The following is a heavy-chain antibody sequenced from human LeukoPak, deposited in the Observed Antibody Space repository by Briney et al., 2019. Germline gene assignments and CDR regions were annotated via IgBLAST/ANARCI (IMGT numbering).Heavy chain of an antibody. V-gene: IGHV3-30-3*01. Sequence: GGSLRLSCAASGFTFSSYAMHWVRQAPGKGLEWVAVISYDGSNKYYADSVKGRFTISRDNSKNTLYLQMNSLRAEDTAVYYCARNSAPPDYWGQGTLVTVSS. J-gene: IGHJ4*02. D-gene: IGHD2-21*01. CDR2: ISYDGSNK. CDR1: GFTFSSYA. CDR3: ARNSAPPDY.